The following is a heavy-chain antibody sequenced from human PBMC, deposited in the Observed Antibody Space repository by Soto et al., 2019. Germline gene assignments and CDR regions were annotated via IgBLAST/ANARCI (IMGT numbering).Heavy chain of an antibody. CDR2: IYYSGST. Sequence: PSETLSLTCAVSGYSISSSNWWGWIRQPPGKGLEWIGYIYYSGSTYYNPSLKSRVTMSVDTPKNQFSLKLSSVTAVDTAVYYCARMSRDFWSGYYLDYWGQGTLVTVS. D-gene: IGHD3-3*01. J-gene: IGHJ4*02. CDR1: GYSISSSNW. CDR3: ARMSRDFWSGYYLDY. V-gene: IGHV4-28*01.